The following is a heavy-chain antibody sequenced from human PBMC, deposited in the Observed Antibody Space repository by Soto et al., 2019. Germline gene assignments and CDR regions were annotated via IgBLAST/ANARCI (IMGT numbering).Heavy chain of an antibody. CDR1: GFTFSSYG. CDR3: ARDQDSSSWSDWFDP. Sequence: PGGSLRLSCAASGFTFSSYGMHWVRQAPGKGLEWVAVIWYDGSNKYYADSVKGRFTISRDNSKNTLYLQMNSLRAEDTAVYYCARDQDSSSWSDWFDPWGQGTLVTVSS. J-gene: IGHJ5*02. CDR2: IWYDGSNK. V-gene: IGHV3-33*01. D-gene: IGHD6-13*01.